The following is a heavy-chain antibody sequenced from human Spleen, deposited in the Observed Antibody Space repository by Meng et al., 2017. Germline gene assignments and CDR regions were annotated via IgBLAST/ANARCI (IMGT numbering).Heavy chain of an antibody. D-gene: IGHD1-26*01. J-gene: IGHJ4*02. CDR1: DYTFTGYG. CDR2: LGAHPGDT. Sequence: QVKLVPSGAEVKQPGASLKVSCKASDYTFTGYGVCWVRQAPGQGLEWMAWLGAHPGDTSFAPKFLGRVTVTADTATATAYMELRSLRSDDTAVYYCARGTPGRSYCDYWGLGTLVTVSS. V-gene: IGHV1-18*01. CDR3: ARGTPGRSYCDY.